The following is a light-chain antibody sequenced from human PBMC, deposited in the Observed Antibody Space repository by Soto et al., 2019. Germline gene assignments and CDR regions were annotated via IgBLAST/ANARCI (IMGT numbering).Light chain of an antibody. CDR2: GNS. V-gene: IGLV1-40*01. CDR1: SSNIGAGYD. J-gene: IGLJ3*02. CDR3: QSYDRSLSGWV. Sequence: QSVLTQPPSVSGAPGQRVTISCTGSSSNIGAGYDVHWYQQLPGTAPKLLIYGNSNRPSGVPDRFSGSKSGTSASLAITGLRAEDEADYYCQSYDRSLSGWVFGGGTK.